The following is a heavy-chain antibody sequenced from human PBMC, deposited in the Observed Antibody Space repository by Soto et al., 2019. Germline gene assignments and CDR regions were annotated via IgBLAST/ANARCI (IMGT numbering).Heavy chain of an antibody. J-gene: IGHJ4*02. CDR1: GFTFSDHY. Sequence: GGSLRLSCAASGFTFSDHYMDWVRQAPGKGLEWVGGTRNKANGYPTEYAGSVKGRFTISRNDSEDSLYLQMNSLKTEDTAIYYCARNFYSGTYYFDYWGQGTLVTVSS. D-gene: IGHD1-26*01. CDR2: TRNKANGYPT. V-gene: IGHV3-72*01. CDR3: ARNFYSGTYYFDY.